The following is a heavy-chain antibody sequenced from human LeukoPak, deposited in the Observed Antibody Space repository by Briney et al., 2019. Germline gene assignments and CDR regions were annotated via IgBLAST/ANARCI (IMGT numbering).Heavy chain of an antibody. D-gene: IGHD6-13*01. CDR3: AKDGGYYSSSWLSY. CDR2: ISWNSGSI. CDR1: GFTFDDYA. J-gene: IGHJ4*02. V-gene: IGHV3-9*01. Sequence: PGRSLRLSCAASGFTFDDYAMHWVRQAPGKGLEWVSGISWNSGSIGYADSVKGRFTISRDNAKNSLYLQMNSLRTEDTALYYCAKDGGYYSSSWLSYWGQGTLVTVSS.